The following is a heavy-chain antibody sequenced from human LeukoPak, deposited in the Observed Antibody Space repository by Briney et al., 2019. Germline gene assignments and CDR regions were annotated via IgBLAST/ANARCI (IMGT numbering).Heavy chain of an antibody. J-gene: IGHJ4*02. Sequence: GGSLRLSCAASGFTFSNYGIHWVRQAPGKGLEWVAFIRYDGSDEYYAESVKGRFTISRDNSKNTLHLQMNSLRDEDRAVYYCAKSIAVAGIGGGRIFDYWGQGTLVTVSS. D-gene: IGHD6-19*01. CDR2: IRYDGSDE. CDR3: AKSIAVAGIGGGRIFDY. CDR1: GFTFSNYG. V-gene: IGHV3-30*02.